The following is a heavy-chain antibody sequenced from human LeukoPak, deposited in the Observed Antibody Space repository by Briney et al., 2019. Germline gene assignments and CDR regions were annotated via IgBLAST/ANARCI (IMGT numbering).Heavy chain of an antibody. J-gene: IGHJ6*02. Sequence: SETLSLTCTMSGDSTNTYFWSWIRQPPGKGLEWIGYIYYTGTTNYNPSLKGRVTISVDTSKNQFSLRLSSVTAADTAVYYCAREGPSFWSGPDYGMDVWGQGTTVTVSS. D-gene: IGHD3-3*01. CDR1: GDSTNTYF. V-gene: IGHV4-59*01. CDR2: IYYTGTT. CDR3: AREGPSFWSGPDYGMDV.